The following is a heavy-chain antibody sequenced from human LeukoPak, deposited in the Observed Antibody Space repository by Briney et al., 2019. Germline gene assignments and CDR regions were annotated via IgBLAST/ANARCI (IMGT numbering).Heavy chain of an antibody. D-gene: IGHD3-22*01. CDR1: GFTFSSYS. CDR3: ARDREDYYDSSGYGD. J-gene: IGHJ4*02. CDR2: ISSSSSTI. V-gene: IGHV3-48*01. Sequence: PGGSLRLSCAASGFTFSSYSMNWVRQAPGKGLEWVSYISSSSSTIYYADSVKGRFTISRDNAKNSLYLQMNSLRAEDTAVYYCARDREDYYDSSGYGDWGQGTLVTVSS.